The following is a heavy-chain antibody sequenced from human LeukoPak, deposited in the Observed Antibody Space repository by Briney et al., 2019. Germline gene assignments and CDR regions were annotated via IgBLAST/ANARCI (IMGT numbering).Heavy chain of an antibody. CDR2: IRYDGSNK. CDR1: GFTFSSYG. V-gene: IGHV3-30*02. CDR3: AKADPALNDAFDI. J-gene: IGHJ3*02. Sequence: GGSLRLSCAASGFTFSSYGMHWVRQAPGKGLEWVAFIRYDGSNKYYADSVKGRFTISRDNSKNTLYLQMSSLRAEDTAVYYCAKADPALNDAFDIWGQGTMVTVSS. D-gene: IGHD2-2*01.